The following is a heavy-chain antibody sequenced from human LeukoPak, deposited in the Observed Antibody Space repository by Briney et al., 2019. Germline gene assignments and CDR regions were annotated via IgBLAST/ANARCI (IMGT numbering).Heavy chain of an antibody. CDR3: ARVVYYGSGDYFDY. J-gene: IGHJ4*02. CDR1: GFTFSSYG. Sequence: GGSLRLSCAASGFTFSSYGMHWVRQAPGKGLEWVAFIRYDGSNKYYADSVKGRFTISRDNSKNTLYLQMNSLRAEDTAVYYCARVVYYGSGDYFDYWGQGTLVTVSS. V-gene: IGHV3-30*02. CDR2: IRYDGSNK. D-gene: IGHD3-10*01.